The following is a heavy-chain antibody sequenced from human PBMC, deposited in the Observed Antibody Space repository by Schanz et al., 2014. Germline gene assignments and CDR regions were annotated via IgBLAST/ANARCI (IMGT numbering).Heavy chain of an antibody. D-gene: IGHD5-12*01. CDR1: GYTLTNFD. CDR2: MNPNSGTT. CDR3: ARAAYGGYTSTPLRY. J-gene: IGHJ4*02. V-gene: IGHV1-8*01. Sequence: QVQLVQSGAEVKKPGASVKVSCKASGYTLTNFDINWVRQAPGQGLEWMGWMNPNSGTTGYAQKFQGRVTVTRDTSTSTVYMELSSLRSEDTAVYYCARAAYGGYTSTPLRYWGQGTLVTVSS.